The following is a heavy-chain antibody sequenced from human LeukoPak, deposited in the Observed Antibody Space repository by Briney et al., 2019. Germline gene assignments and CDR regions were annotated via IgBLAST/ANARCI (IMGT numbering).Heavy chain of an antibody. CDR2: IYHSGST. CDR1: TYSISSAYY. Sequence: NTSETLSLTCSVSTYSISSAYYWGWIRQPPGQGLQWIGSIYHSGSTNYNPSLKSRVTISVDTSKNQFSLKLSSVIAADTAVYYCARRPITYYYGSGSYYRSQYFDYWGQGTLVTVSS. J-gene: IGHJ4*02. V-gene: IGHV4-38-2*02. D-gene: IGHD3-10*01. CDR3: ARRPITYYYGSGSYYRSQYFDY.